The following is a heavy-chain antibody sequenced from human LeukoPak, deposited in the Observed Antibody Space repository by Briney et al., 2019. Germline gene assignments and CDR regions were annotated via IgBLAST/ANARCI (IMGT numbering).Heavy chain of an antibody. CDR1: GGSINNLF. Sequence: SETLSLTCTVSGGSINNLFWTWIRQPPGKGLEWIGYFSYSGGTTYNPSLKSRVTVSIDTSKNQFSLNLNSVTAADTAVYYCAREGPLGKYYDYWGPGTLVTVSS. CDR2: FSYSGGT. J-gene: IGHJ4*02. D-gene: IGHD3-16*01. V-gene: IGHV4-59*01. CDR3: AREGPLGKYYDY.